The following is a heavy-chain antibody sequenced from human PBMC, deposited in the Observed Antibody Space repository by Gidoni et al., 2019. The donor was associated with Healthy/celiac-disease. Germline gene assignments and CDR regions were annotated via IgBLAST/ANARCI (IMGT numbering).Heavy chain of an antibody. CDR2: IYSGGST. J-gene: IGHJ6*02. V-gene: IGHV3-66*01. CDR1: GFTVSSNS. CDR3: ARKVHSTSPFYYGMDV. D-gene: IGHD2-2*01. Sequence: EVQLVESGGGLVQPGGSLRLSCAASGFTVSSNSMSWVRQAQGKGLEWVSVIYSGGSTYYAASVKGRFTISRDNSKNTLYLQMNSLRAEDTAVYYCARKVHSTSPFYYGMDVWGQGTTVTVSS.